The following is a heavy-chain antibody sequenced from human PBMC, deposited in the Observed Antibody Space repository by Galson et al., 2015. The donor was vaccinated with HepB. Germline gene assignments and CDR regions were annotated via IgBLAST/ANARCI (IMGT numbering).Heavy chain of an antibody. D-gene: IGHD3-10*01. J-gene: IGHJ6*02. CDR3: ARGRGAHYYYVMDV. V-gene: IGHV3-30-3*01. CDR1: GFTFSNYA. Sequence: SLRLSCAASGFTFSNYAIHWVRQAPGKGLEWVAVISYDGINKYYADSVKGRFTISRDNSQNTVDLQMDRLRVDETAVYYCARGRGAHYYYVMDVWGQGTTVTVSS. CDR2: ISYDGINK.